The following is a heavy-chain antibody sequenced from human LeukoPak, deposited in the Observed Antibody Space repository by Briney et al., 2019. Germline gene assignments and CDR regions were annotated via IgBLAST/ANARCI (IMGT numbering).Heavy chain of an antibody. CDR3: ARDAGGRYCSGGSCYDAFDI. J-gene: IGHJ3*02. CDR1: GYTFTSYG. Sequence: ASVKVSCKASGYTFTSYGISWVRQAPGKGLEWMGWISAYNGNTNYAQKLQGRVTMTTDTSTSTAYMELRSLRSDDTAVYYCARDAGGRYCSGGSCYDAFDIWGQGTMVTVSS. V-gene: IGHV1-18*01. CDR2: ISAYNGNT. D-gene: IGHD2-15*01.